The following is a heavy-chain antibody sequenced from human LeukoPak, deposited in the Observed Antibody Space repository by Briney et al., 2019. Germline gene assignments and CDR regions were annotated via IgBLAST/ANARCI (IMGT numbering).Heavy chain of an antibody. D-gene: IGHD2-15*01. J-gene: IGHJ4*02. V-gene: IGHV4-61*02. CDR2: IYTSGNT. Sequence: PSETLSLTCTVSGASISSGSYSWSWIRQPAGKGLEWIGRIYTSGNTNYNPSLKSRVTMSVDTSKNQFSLKLSSVTAADTAVYYCAREVVVAATYDYWGQGTLVTVSS. CDR3: AREVVVAATYDY. CDR1: GASISSGSYS.